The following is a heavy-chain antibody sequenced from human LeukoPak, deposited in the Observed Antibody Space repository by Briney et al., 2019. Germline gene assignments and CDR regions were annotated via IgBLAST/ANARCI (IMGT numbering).Heavy chain of an antibody. J-gene: IGHJ5*02. V-gene: IGHV1-18*01. CDR2: ISAYNGNT. D-gene: IGHD6-19*01. CDR1: GYTFTGYG. CDR3: ARDHRGQWLVRSFDP. Sequence: ASVKVSCKASGYTFTGYGISWVRQAPGQGLEWMGWISAYNGNTNYAQKLQGRVTMTTDTSTSTAYMELRSLRSDDTAVYYCARDHRGQWLVRSFDPWGQGTLVTVSS.